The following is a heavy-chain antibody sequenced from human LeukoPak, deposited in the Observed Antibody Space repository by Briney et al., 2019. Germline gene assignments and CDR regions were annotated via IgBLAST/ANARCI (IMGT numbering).Heavy chain of an antibody. Sequence: SAPLSLTCAVYGGSFSGYYWSWIRPPPGKGLEWIGEINHSGSTNYNPSLKSRVTISVDTSKNQFSLKLSSVTAADTAVYYCARGDIVIVPAARKGYYYMDVWGKGTTVTVSS. D-gene: IGHD2-2*01. J-gene: IGHJ6*03. CDR2: INHSGST. V-gene: IGHV4-34*01. CDR3: ARGDIVIVPAARKGYYYMDV. CDR1: GGSFSGYY.